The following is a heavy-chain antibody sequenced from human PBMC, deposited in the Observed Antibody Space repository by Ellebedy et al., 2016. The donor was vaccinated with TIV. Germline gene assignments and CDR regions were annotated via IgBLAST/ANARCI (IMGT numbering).Heavy chain of an antibody. D-gene: IGHD2-8*02. Sequence: GESLKISCVASGFTFSAYYISWIRQAHRKGLEWVSTISTSSSYTKCADYVKGRFTVSRDDAKNSLYLHMNSLKAEDTAVYYCVRTGRPWFDYWGQGTLVTVSS. CDR1: GFTFSAYY. V-gene: IGHV3-11*06. J-gene: IGHJ4*02. CDR3: VRTGRPWFDY. CDR2: ISTSSSYT.